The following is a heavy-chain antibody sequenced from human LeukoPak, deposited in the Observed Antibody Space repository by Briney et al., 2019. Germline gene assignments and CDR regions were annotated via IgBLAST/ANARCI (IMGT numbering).Heavy chain of an antibody. CDR2: INPNSGGT. CDR1: GYTFTGYY. CDR3: ARERAILNWFDP. Sequence: ASVKVSCKASGYTFTGYYMHWVRQAPGQGLEWMGWINPNSGGTNYAQKFQGRVTMTRDTSISTAYMELSRLRSDDTAVYYCARERAILNWFDPWGQGTLVTVYS. V-gene: IGHV1-2*02. J-gene: IGHJ5*02. D-gene: IGHD2-2*01.